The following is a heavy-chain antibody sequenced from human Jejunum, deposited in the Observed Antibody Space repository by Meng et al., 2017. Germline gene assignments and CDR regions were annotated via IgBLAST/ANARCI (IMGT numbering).Heavy chain of an antibody. CDR3: ARDGYSLSAFDI. D-gene: IGHD5-24*01. CDR2: IKHGGST. Sequence: SETLSLTCGVYGGSFSNYYWTWVRQPPGKGLEWLGEIKHGGSTNYNPSLKSRVTISADTSKNQFSLNLTSVTAADTAVYYCARDGYSLSAFDICGQAIIV. J-gene: IGHJ3*02. CDR1: GGSFSNYY. V-gene: IGHV4-34*01.